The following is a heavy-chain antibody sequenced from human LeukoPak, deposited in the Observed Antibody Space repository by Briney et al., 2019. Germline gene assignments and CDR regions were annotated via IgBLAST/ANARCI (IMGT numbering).Heavy chain of an antibody. V-gene: IGHV4-39*07. CDR2: IYYSGST. J-gene: IGHJ4*02. Sequence: PSETLSLACTVSGGSISSSSYYWGWIRQPPGKGLEWIGSIYYSGSTYYNPSLKSRVTTSVDTSKNQYSLKLSSVTAADTAGCYCARWGRGLVGVPTLFDYWGQGTLVTVSS. CDR3: ARWGRGLVGVPTLFDY. CDR1: GGSISSSSYY. D-gene: IGHD1-26*01.